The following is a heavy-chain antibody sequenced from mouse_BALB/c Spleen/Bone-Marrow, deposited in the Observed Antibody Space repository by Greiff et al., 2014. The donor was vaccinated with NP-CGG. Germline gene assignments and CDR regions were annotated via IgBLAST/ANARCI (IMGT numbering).Heavy chain of an antibody. D-gene: IGHD2-2*01. CDR1: GYTFTSYW. J-gene: IGHJ3*01. V-gene: IGHV1S81*02. CDR3: ARSGYDGFAY. CDR2: INPSNGRT. Sequence: QVQLQQPSGAELVKPGASVKLSCKASGYTFTSYWMHWVKQRPGQGLEWIGEINPSNGRTNYNEKFKSKATLTVDKSSSTAYMQLSSLTSEDSAVYYCARSGYDGFAYWGQGTLVTVSA.